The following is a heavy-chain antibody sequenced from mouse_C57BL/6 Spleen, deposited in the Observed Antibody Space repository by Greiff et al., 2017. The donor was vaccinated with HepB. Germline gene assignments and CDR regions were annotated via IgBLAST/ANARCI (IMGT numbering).Heavy chain of an antibody. J-gene: IGHJ4*01. Sequence: QVQLQQSGAELVRPGTSVKMSCKASGYTFTNYWIGWAKQRPGHGLEWIGDIYPGGGYTNYNEKFKGKATLTADKSSSTAYMQFSSLTSEDSAIYYCARLGVDYAMDYWGQGTSVTVSS. CDR1: GYTFTNYW. CDR3: ARLGVDYAMDY. V-gene: IGHV1-63*01. CDR2: IYPGGGYT.